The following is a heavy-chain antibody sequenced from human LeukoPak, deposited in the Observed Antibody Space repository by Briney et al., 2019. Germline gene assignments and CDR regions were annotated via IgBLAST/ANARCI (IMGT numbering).Heavy chain of an antibody. J-gene: IGHJ4*02. D-gene: IGHD3-10*01. CDR1: GGSFSGYY. Sequence: PSETLSLTCAVYGGSFSGYYWSWIRQPPGKGLEWIGEINHSGSTNYNPSLKSRVTISVDTSKNQFSLKLSSVTAADTAVYYCARGRVGSPNYYGLGSYYTYWGQGTLVTVSS. CDR2: INHSGST. CDR3: ARGRVGSPNYYGLGSYYTY. V-gene: IGHV4-34*01.